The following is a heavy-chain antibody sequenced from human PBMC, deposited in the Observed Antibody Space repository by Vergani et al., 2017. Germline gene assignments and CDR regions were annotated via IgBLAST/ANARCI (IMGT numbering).Heavy chain of an antibody. D-gene: IGHD4-11*01. CDR3: ARDRVTTTYYMDV. J-gene: IGHJ6*03. Sequence: EVQLVESGGGLVKPGGSLRLSCAASGFTFSSYSMNWVRQAPGKGLEWVSSISSSSSYIYYADSVKGRFTISRDNAKNSLYLQMNSLRAEDTAVYYCARDRVTTTYYMDVWDKGTTVTVSS. CDR1: GFTFSSYS. CDR2: ISSSSSYI. V-gene: IGHV3-21*01.